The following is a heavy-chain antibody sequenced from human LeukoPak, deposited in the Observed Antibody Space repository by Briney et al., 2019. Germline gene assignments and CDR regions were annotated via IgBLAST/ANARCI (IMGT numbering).Heavy chain of an antibody. D-gene: IGHD6-25*01. CDR3: ARVAAPIVFRARYYYYYYGMDV. J-gene: IGHJ6*02. Sequence: GASVKVSCKASGYAFTSYAMHWVRQAPGQRLEWMGWINAGNGNTKYSQKFQGRVTITRDTSASTAYMELSSLRSEDTAVYYCARVAAPIVFRARYYYYYYGMDVWGQGTTVTVSS. CDR2: INAGNGNT. CDR1: GYAFTSYA. V-gene: IGHV1-3*01.